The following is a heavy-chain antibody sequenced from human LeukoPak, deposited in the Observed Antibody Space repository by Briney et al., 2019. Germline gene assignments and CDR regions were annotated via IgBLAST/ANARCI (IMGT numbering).Heavy chain of an antibody. J-gene: IGHJ4*02. CDR3: ARAGPYYDSSGYAD. CDR1: GGSITSYY. V-gene: IGHV4-59*01. D-gene: IGHD3-22*01. CDR2: VYYSGST. Sequence: SETLSLTCTVSGGSITSYYWTWIRQPPGKGLEWIGYVYYSGSTSYNPSLESRVTMSVDTSKNQFSLKLSSVTAADTAVYYCARAGPYYDSSGYADWGQGTLVTVSS.